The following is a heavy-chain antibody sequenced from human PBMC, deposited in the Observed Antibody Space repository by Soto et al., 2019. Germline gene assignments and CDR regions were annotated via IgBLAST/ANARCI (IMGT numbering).Heavy chain of an antibody. J-gene: IGHJ4*02. V-gene: IGHV4-30-2*01. D-gene: IGHD1-1*01. CDR1: GGSISSGGYS. CDR3: ARGAYPDYSQLGY. CDR2: IFHSGST. Sequence: QLQLQESGSGLVKPSQTLSLTCAVSGGSISSGGYSWSWIRQPPGKGPEWVRDIFHSGSTYYNPSLRRRVTVSVDRAKNQFSLKLSAVTAADTAVYYCARGAYPDYSQLGYWGQGTLVTVSS.